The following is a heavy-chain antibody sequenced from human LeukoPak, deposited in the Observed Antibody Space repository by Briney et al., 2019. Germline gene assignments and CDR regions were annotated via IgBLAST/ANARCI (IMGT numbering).Heavy chain of an antibody. V-gene: IGHV3-23*01. CDR1: GFTFRSYA. D-gene: IGHD6-19*01. Sequence: GGSLRLSCPASGFTFRSYAMTWVRQAPGKGLEWVSAISSSGGSTYYADSVKGRFTISRDNSKNTLDLQMNSPKPDDRALHYCAKALMPVAFDYYFDYWGQETLVTVSS. J-gene: IGHJ4*02. CDR2: ISSSGGST. CDR3: AKALMPVAFDYYFDY.